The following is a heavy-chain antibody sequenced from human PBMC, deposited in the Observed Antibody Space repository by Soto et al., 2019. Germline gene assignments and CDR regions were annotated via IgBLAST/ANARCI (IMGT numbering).Heavy chain of an antibody. CDR1: GFTFSSYG. J-gene: IGHJ4*02. CDR2: ISYDGSNK. V-gene: IGHV3-30*18. CDR3: AKDQLAPELVVVTAAIDY. D-gene: IGHD2-21*02. Sequence: GGSLRLSCAVSGFTFSSYGMHWVRQAPGKGLEWVAVISYDGSNKYYADSVKGRFTISRDNSKNTLYLQMNSLRAEDTAVYYCAKDQLAPELVVVTAAIDYWGQGTLVTVSS.